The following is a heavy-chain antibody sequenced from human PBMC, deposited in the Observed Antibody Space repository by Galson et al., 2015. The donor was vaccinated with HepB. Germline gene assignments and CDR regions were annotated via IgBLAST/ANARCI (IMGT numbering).Heavy chain of an antibody. CDR2: ISAYNADT. CDR3: ARGGCSGGSCYHDAFDV. J-gene: IGHJ3*01. CDR1: GYTFTSYY. Sequence: SVKVSCKASGYTFTSYYMHWVRQAPGQGLEWMGWISAYNADTKYTQKLQGRVIMTTDRSTNTTYMELRSLRSDDTAVYYCARGGCSGGSCYHDAFDVWGQGTMVTVSS. V-gene: IGHV1-18*04. D-gene: IGHD2-15*01.